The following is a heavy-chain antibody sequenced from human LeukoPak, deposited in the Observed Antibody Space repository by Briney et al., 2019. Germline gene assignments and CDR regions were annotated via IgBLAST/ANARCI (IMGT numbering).Heavy chain of an antibody. CDR2: INHSGST. D-gene: IGHD3-3*01. CDR1: GGSFSADY. J-gene: IGHJ4*02. CDR3: ARGAAFWSGYFDY. Sequence: PSETLSLTSAVYGGSFSADYWSWIRQPPGKGLEWVGEINHSGSTDYNPSLKRRATISVDTSKNQVSLKLSSVTAADTAVYYCARGAAFWSGYFDYWGQGTLVSVCS. V-gene: IGHV4-34*01.